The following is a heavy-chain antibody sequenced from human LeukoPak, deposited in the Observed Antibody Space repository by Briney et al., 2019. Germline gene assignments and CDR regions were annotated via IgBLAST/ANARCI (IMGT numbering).Heavy chain of an antibody. V-gene: IGHV1-3*02. J-gene: IGHJ5*02. CDR1: GYTFTSYA. CDR2: SNAGNGNT. D-gene: IGHD6-13*01. Sequence: ASVKVSCKASGYTFTSYAMHWVRQAPGQRLEWMGWSNAGNGNTKYSQEFQGRVTITRDTSASTAYMELSSLRSDDTAVYYCARGQQLVHSVWFHPWGEGTLVTVSS. CDR3: ARGQQLVHSVWFHP.